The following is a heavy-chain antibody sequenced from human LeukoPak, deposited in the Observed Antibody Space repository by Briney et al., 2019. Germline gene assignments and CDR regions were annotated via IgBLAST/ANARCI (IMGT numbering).Heavy chain of an antibody. D-gene: IGHD2-2*01. J-gene: IGHJ4*02. CDR1: GYTFTSYG. CDR2: ISAYNGNT. Sequence: ASVKVSCKASGYTFTSYGISWVRQAPGQGLEWMGWISAYNGNTNYAQKLQGRVTMTTDTSTSTAYMELRSLRSDDTAVYYCARGTSIVVVPAASDYWGQGTLVTVSS. CDR3: ARGTSIVVVPAASDY. V-gene: IGHV1-18*01.